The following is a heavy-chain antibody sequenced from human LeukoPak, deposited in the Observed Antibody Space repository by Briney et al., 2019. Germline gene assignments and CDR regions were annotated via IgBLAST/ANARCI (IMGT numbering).Heavy chain of an antibody. Sequence: SETLSLTCAVYGGSFSGYYWSWIRQPPGKGLEWIGEINHSGSTNYNPSLKSRVTISVDTSKNQFSLKLSSVTAADTAVCYCARGGRAYSYGYYWGQGTLVTVSS. D-gene: IGHD5-18*01. CDR3: ARGGRAYSYGYY. J-gene: IGHJ4*02. CDR1: GGSFSGYY. V-gene: IGHV4-34*01. CDR2: INHSGST.